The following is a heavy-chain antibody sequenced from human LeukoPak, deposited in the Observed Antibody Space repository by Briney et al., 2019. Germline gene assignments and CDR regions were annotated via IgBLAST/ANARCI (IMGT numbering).Heavy chain of an antibody. D-gene: IGHD6-13*01. Sequence: SGPTLVKPTQTLTLTCTFSGFSLYTSGVGVGWIRLPPGKALESLALIYWDDDKRYSPSLKSRLSISKDTSKNQVVLTMINMDPVDTATYYCVHTPPRNSWYYWGQGTPVTVSS. V-gene: IGHV2-5*02. CDR1: GFSLYTSGVG. CDR2: IYWDDDK. J-gene: IGHJ4*02. CDR3: VHTPPRNSWYY.